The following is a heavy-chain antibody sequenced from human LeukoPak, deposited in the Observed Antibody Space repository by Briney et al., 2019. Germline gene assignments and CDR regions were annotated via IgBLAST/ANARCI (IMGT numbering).Heavy chain of an antibody. CDR3: AKPLYFGESLNWFDP. V-gene: IGHV3-30*18. CDR2: ISYDGSNK. D-gene: IGHD3-10*01. J-gene: IGHJ5*02. Sequence: PGGSLRLSCAASGFTFSNYGMHWVRQGPGKGLEWVAVISYDGSNKHYADSVNGRFTISRDNSKNTLYLQMNSPRVEDSAVYYCAKPLYFGESLNWFDPWGQGTLVTVSS. CDR1: GFTFSNYG.